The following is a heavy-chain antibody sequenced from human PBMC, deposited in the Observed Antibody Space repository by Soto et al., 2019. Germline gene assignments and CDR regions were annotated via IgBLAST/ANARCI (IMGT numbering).Heavy chain of an antibody. CDR1: GFTFNYHA. CDR3: ARGTTTSAFSAMDV. V-gene: IGHV3-30-3*01. Sequence: QVQLVESGGGVVQPGRSLRLSCAASGFTFNYHALNWVRQAPGNGLEWVAVISYDGDNKYIAESVKGRFTISRDNSKNTVSLQMNSLRTEDTAMYFCARGTTTSAFSAMDVWGQGTTVNVSS. J-gene: IGHJ6*02. D-gene: IGHD1-1*01. CDR2: ISYDGDNK.